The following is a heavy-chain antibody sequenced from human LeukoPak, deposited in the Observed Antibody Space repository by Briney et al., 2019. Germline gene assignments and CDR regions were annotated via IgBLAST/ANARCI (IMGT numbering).Heavy chain of an antibody. V-gene: IGHV3-23*01. D-gene: IGHD2-15*01. J-gene: IGHJ4*02. CDR3: AKGRCSGVGCDSFHS. CDR1: GLRFRSYA. CDR2: ISDGSSFT. Sequence: GGSLRLSCVASGLRFRSYAMNWVRQAPGKGLECISTISDGSSFTYYADSVKGRSAISRDDSKNTLYLQMNNLKVEDTAVYYCAKGRCSGVGCDSFHSWGQGALVTVSS.